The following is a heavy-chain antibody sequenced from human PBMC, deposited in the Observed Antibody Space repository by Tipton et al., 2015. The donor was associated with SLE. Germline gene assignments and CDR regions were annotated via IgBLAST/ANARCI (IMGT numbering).Heavy chain of an antibody. V-gene: IGHV4-4*08. D-gene: IGHD2-21*01. CDR1: GGSISSYY. CDR3: ARVRHRSTFDI. J-gene: IGHJ3*02. CDR2: IYTSGST. Sequence: TLSLTCTVSGGSISSYYWSWIRQPPGKGLEWIGYIYTSGSTNYNPSLKSRVTISVDTSKNQFSLKLSSVTAADTAVYYCARVRHRSTFDIWGQGTMVTVSS.